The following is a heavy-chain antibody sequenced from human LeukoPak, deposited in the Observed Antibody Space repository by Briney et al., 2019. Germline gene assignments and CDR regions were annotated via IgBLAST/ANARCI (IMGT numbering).Heavy chain of an antibody. CDR3: AKDYYDSSGYYYYYGMDV. J-gene: IGHJ6*02. CDR2: IWYDGSNK. V-gene: IGHV3-33*06. Sequence: GGSLRLSCAASGFTFSSYGMHWVRQAPGKGLEWVTVIWYDGSNKYYADSVKGRFTISRDNSKNTLYLQMNSLRAEDTAVYYCAKDYYDSSGYYYYYGMDVWGQGTTVTVSS. D-gene: IGHD3-22*01. CDR1: GFTFSSYG.